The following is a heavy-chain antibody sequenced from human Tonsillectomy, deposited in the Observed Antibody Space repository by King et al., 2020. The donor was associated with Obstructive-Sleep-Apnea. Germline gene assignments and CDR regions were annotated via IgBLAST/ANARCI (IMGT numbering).Heavy chain of an antibody. J-gene: IGHJ4*02. D-gene: IGHD1-26*01. Sequence: VQLVESGGGSVQPGGSLRLSCATSGFNFSSYSMNWVRQAPGKGLEWLSYISTSGSTIYYADSVKGRFTISRDNAKNSLYLQMNSLRAEDAAVYYCAKVGARYCFESSGQGTLVIVSS. CDR1: GFNFSSYS. CDR3: AKVGARYCFES. CDR2: ISTSGSTI. V-gene: IGHV3-48*04.